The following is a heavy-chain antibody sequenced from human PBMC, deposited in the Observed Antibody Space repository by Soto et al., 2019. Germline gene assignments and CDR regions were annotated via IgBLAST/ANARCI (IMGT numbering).Heavy chain of an antibody. J-gene: IGHJ6*02. V-gene: IGHV3-21*01. CDR1: GYTFSSYS. Sequence: PGGSLRLSCAACGYTFSSYSMNWVRQAPGKGLEWVSSISSSSSYIYYADSVKGRFTISRDNAKNSLYLQMNSLRAEDTAVYYCARDLSTPQGYSYGLYYYGMDVWGQGTTVTVSS. CDR2: ISSSSSYI. D-gene: IGHD5-18*01. CDR3: ARDLSTPQGYSYGLYYYGMDV.